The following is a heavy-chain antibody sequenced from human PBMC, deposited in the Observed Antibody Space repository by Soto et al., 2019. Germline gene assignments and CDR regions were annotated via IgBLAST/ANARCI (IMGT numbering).Heavy chain of an antibody. CDR1: GGSISSGGYS. V-gene: IGHV4-30-2*01. D-gene: IGHD4-4*01. J-gene: IGHJ6*02. CDR2: FYESGST. Sequence: SETLSLTCAVSGGSISSGGYSWSWIRQPPGKGLEWIGYFYESGSTYYNPSLKSRFTISVATARNQFYLNLSSVTAAAPAVYFCATQRYSNSGGYYYYAMDVWGQGTPVNVSS. CDR3: ATQRYSNSGGYYYYAMDV.